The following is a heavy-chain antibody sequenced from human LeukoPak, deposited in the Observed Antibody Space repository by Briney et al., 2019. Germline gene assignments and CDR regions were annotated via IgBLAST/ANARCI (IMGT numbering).Heavy chain of an antibody. D-gene: IGHD1-26*01. Sequence: PSETLSLTCTVSGGSISSYYWSWIRQPPGKGLEWIGYIYYSGSTNYNPSLKSRVTISVDTSKNQFSLKLSSVTAADTAVYYCASSRIVGATYFDYWGQGTLVTVSS. J-gene: IGHJ4*02. CDR1: GGSISSYY. V-gene: IGHV4-59*01. CDR2: IYYSGST. CDR3: ASSRIVGATYFDY.